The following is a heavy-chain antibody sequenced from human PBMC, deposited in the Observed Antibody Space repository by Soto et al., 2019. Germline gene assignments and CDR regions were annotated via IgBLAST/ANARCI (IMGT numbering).Heavy chain of an antibody. CDR3: ARVNSSSYHYFDY. V-gene: IGHV3-66*01. CDR1: GFTVSSYH. Sequence: EVQLVESGGGLVQPGGSLRLSCAASGFTVSSYHMSWVRQAPGKGLEWVSVLYSAGSADFADSVKGRFTISRDNSKNTLYLQMSSLRAEDTAVYYCARVNSSSYHYFDYWGQGTLVTVSS. J-gene: IGHJ4*02. CDR2: LYSAGSA. D-gene: IGHD6-13*01.